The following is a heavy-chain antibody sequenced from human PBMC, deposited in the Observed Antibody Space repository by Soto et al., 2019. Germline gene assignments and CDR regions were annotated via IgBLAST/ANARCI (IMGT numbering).Heavy chain of an antibody. CDR2: ISSSGSTI. Sequence: GGSLRLSCAASGFTFSSYEMNWVRQAPGKGLEWVSYISSSGSTIYYADSVKGRFTISRDNAKNSLYLQMNSLRAEDTAVYYCARXQMEWFGESPGYYGMDVWGQGTTVTVSS. V-gene: IGHV3-48*03. CDR3: ARXQMEWFGESPGYYGMDV. CDR1: GFTFSSYE. D-gene: IGHD3-10*01. J-gene: IGHJ6*02.